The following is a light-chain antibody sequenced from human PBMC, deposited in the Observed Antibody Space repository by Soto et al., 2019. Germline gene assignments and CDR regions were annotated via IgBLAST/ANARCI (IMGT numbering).Light chain of an antibody. CDR1: QTVSSY. V-gene: IGKV3-20*01. CDR2: GAS. J-gene: IGKJ5*01. Sequence: ENVLTQSPGTLSLSPGERATLSCSASQTVSSYLTWYQQRPGQAPRLLIYGASKRATGIPDRFSGSGSGTDFTLTISRLEPEDFALYYWQQYGTSPITFGQGTRLEIK. CDR3: QQYGTSPIT.